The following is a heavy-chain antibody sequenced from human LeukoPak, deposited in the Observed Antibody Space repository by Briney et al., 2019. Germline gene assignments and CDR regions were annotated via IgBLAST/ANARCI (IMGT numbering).Heavy chain of an antibody. V-gene: IGHV4-4*07. Sequence: SETLSLTCTVSGGSISSYDWSWIRQPAGKGLEWIGRIYTSGSTNYNPSLKSRVTMSVDTSKNQFSLELSSVTAADTAVYYCARQGVRYDPNGYYYYMDVWGKGTTVTVSS. CDR2: IYTSGST. J-gene: IGHJ6*03. D-gene: IGHD2-8*01. CDR1: GGSISSYD. CDR3: ARQGVRYDPNGYYYYMDV.